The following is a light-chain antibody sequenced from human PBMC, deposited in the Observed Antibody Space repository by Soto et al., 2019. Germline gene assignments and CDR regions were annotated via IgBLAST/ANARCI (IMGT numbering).Light chain of an antibody. CDR3: CSYAGSSTFVV. CDR2: EGS. V-gene: IGLV2-23*03. J-gene: IGLJ2*01. CDR1: SSDVGSYNL. Sequence: QSVLTPPASVPGSPGQSITISCTGTSSDVGSYNLVSWYQQHPGKAPKLMIYEGSKRPSGVSNRFSGSKSGNTASLTISGLQSEDEADYYCCSYAGSSTFVVFGGGTKLTVL.